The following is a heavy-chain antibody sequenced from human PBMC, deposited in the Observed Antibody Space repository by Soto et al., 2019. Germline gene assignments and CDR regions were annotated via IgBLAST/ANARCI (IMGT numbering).Heavy chain of an antibody. V-gene: IGHV3-48*01. CDR3: ARDPSRGSDWARYLDL. J-gene: IGHJ2*01. Sequence: EVQLVESGGGLVQPGGSLRLSCAASGFSFSNYAMDWVRQAPGKGLEWVSYISGSSSNIRYADSVKGRFTISRDKAKSSLYRQRNRLRADDTAGYYCARDPSRGSDWARYLDLWGRGTLVTVSS. CDR2: ISGSSSNI. D-gene: IGHD2-15*01. CDR1: GFSFSNYA.